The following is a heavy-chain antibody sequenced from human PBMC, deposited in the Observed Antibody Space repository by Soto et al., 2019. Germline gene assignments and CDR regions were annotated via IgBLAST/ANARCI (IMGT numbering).Heavy chain of an antibody. D-gene: IGHD1-20*01. J-gene: IGHJ4*02. CDR3: AREQYNWKI. CDR1: VDSIRSYY. CDR2: VFHTGNT. Sequence: SETLSLTCSFSVDSIRSYYWTCIRQPPGKWLQWIGYVFHTGNTNYNPSLKSRVTISEDASKNQVSLRLTSVTAADTAVYFCAREQYNWKIWGQGTLVTVXS. V-gene: IGHV4-59*01.